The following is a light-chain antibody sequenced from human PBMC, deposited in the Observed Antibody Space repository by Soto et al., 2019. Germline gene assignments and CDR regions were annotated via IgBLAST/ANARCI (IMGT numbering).Light chain of an antibody. CDR1: SSDVGGYNY. V-gene: IGLV2-14*01. CDR3: SSYSRTTTLGV. CDR2: DVN. J-gene: IGLJ1*01. Sequence: QSALTQPPSVSGSPGQSITISCTGTSSDVGGYNYVSWYQQHPGNTPKLIIFDVNNRPSGVSNRFSASKSGSTASLTIAGLQAEDEADYYCSSYSRTTTLGVFGTGTKLTVL.